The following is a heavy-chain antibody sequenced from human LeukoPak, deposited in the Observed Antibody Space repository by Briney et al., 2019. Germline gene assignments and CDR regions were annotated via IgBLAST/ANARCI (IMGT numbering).Heavy chain of an antibody. CDR1: GFTFSDYY. D-gene: IGHD6-6*01. Sequence: GGSLRLSCAASGFTFSDYYMSWIRQAPGKGLEWVSAISGSGGSTYYADSVKGRFTISRDNSKNTLYLQMNSLRAEDTAVYYCARSSIAALSIFDYWGQGTLVTVSS. CDR2: ISGSGGST. J-gene: IGHJ4*02. V-gene: IGHV3-23*01. CDR3: ARSSIAALSIFDY.